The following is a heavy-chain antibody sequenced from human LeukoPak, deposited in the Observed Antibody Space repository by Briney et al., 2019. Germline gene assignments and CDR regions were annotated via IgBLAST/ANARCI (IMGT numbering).Heavy chain of an antibody. D-gene: IGHD2-2*01. CDR2: ISAYNGNT. V-gene: IGHV1-18*01. CDR3: ALGYCSSTSCPPPYYYMDV. Sequence: ASVKVSCKASGYTFTSYGISWVRQAPGQGLEWMGWISAYNGNTNYAQKLQGRVTMTTDTSTSTAYMELSSLRSEDTAVYYCALGYCSSTSCPPPYYYMDVWGKGTTVTVSS. CDR1: GYTFTSYG. J-gene: IGHJ6*03.